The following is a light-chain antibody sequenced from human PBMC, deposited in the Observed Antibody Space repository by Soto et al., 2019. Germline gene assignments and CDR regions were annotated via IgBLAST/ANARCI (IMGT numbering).Light chain of an antibody. V-gene: IGLV1-44*01. J-gene: IGLJ2*01. CDR3: AAWDDSLNGSVV. Sequence: QAVLTQPPSASGTPGRRVTISCSGSSSNIGSNTVNWYQQLPGTAPKLLIYSNNQRPSGVPDRFSGSKSGTSASLAISGLQSEDEADYYCAAWDDSLNGSVVFGGGTKVTVL. CDR1: SSNIGSNT. CDR2: SNN.